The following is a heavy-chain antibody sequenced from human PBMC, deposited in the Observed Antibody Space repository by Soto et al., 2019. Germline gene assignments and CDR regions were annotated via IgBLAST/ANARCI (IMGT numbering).Heavy chain of an antibody. J-gene: IGHJ4*02. D-gene: IGHD6-13*01. Sequence: SGPTLVNPTQTLTLTCTFSGFSLSNSGVGVGWIRQPPGKALEWLALIYWSDDKRYSPSLKSRLTITKDTSKNQVVLTMTNVGPVDTATYYCAHISLFTSSWFYFDYWGQGTLVTVSS. CDR2: IYWSDDK. CDR3: AHISLFTSSWFYFDY. CDR1: GFSLSNSGVG. V-gene: IGHV2-5*01.